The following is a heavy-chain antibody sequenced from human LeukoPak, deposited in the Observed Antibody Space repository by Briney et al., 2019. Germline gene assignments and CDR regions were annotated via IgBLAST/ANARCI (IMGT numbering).Heavy chain of an antibody. CDR3: ARDPVPVRGVITTSPFDY. Sequence: PSETLSLTCTVSGGSISSYYWSWIRQPPGKGLEWIGYIYYSGSTNYNPSLKSRVTISVDTSKNQFSLKLSSVTAADTAVYYCARDPVPVRGVITTSPFDYWGQGILVTVSS. D-gene: IGHD3-10*01. CDR2: IYYSGST. J-gene: IGHJ4*02. CDR1: GGSISSYY. V-gene: IGHV4-59*01.